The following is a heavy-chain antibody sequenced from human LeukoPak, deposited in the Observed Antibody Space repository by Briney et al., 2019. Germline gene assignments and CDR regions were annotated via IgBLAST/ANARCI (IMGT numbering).Heavy chain of an antibody. CDR3: AKSYGGLAVAGREGGYFDY. D-gene: IGHD6-19*01. CDR2: ISGSGGST. CDR1: GFTFSSYA. Sequence: GGSLRLSCAASGFTFSSYAMSWVRQAPGKGLEWVSAISGSGGSTYYADSVKGRFTISRDNSKNTLYLQMNSLRAEDTAVYYCAKSYGGLAVAGREGGYFDYWGQGTLVTVSS. V-gene: IGHV3-23*01. J-gene: IGHJ4*02.